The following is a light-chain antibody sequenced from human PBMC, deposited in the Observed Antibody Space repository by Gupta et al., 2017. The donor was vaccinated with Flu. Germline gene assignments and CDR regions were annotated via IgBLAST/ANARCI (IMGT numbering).Light chain of an antibody. Sequence: EIVLTQSPAILSLSPGERATLPCRASQSVGSSYFAWYQQNPGQAPSLLIYGASSTATGLPDRFSGSASAAYFTLTISILDPEDFAVYYCQKDGNSPLTFGGGTKVEI. CDR1: QSVGSSY. CDR2: GAS. V-gene: IGKV3-20*01. CDR3: QKDGNSPLT. J-gene: IGKJ4*01.